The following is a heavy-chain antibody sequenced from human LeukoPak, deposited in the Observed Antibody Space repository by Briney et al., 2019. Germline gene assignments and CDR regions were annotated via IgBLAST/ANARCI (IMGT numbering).Heavy chain of an antibody. CDR3: ARGATISETGYFDF. CDR1: GGSFSRYY. Sequence: SETLSLTCAVYGGSFSRYYWSWIRQSPGKGLEWIAEIDHRGDTNYNPSVKSRGTISVDTSKNQFSLKVRSVSAADTAVYYCARGATISETGYFDFWGQGTPVTVSS. CDR2: IDHRGDT. D-gene: IGHD5-24*01. J-gene: IGHJ4*03. V-gene: IGHV4-34*01.